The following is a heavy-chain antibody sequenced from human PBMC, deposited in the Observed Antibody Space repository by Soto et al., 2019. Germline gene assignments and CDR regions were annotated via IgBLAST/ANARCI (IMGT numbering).Heavy chain of an antibody. Sequence: VASVKVSCKASGYTFTSYGISWVRQAPGQGLEWMGWISAYNGNTNYAQKLQGRVTMTTDTSTSTAYMELRSLRSDDTAVYYCAREEVVITHYYYYGMDVWSQGTTVTVSS. CDR2: ISAYNGNT. V-gene: IGHV1-18*01. CDR3: AREEVVITHYYYYGMDV. CDR1: GYTFTSYG. J-gene: IGHJ6*02. D-gene: IGHD3-22*01.